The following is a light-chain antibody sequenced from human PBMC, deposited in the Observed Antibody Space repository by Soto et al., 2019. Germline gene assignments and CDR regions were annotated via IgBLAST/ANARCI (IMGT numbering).Light chain of an antibody. Sequence: AIRMTQSPSSFSASTGDRVTITCRASQGISSYLAWYQQKPGKARKLLIYAASALQSGVPSRFSGSGSGTDFTLTISCLQSEDFATYYCQQYYSYPPITFGQGTRLEIK. CDR3: QQYYSYPPIT. J-gene: IGKJ5*01. CDR2: AAS. V-gene: IGKV1-8*01. CDR1: QGISSY.